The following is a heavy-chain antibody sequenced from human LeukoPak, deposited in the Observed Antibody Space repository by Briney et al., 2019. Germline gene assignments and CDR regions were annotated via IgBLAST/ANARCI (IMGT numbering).Heavy chain of an antibody. CDR1: GYSISSGYY. Sequence: SETLSLTCTVSGYSISSGYYGAWIRQPPGKGLEWIGSIFHTATTYYNPSLRSRVTISVDTSKNQFSLKLSSVTAADTAVYYCARASHYYGSGSSNYYYYMDVWGKGTTVTISS. CDR2: IFHTATT. CDR3: ARASHYYGSGSSNYYYYMDV. J-gene: IGHJ6*03. V-gene: IGHV4-38-2*02. D-gene: IGHD3-10*01.